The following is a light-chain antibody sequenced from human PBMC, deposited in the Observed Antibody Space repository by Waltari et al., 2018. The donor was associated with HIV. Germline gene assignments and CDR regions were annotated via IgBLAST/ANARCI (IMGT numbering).Light chain of an antibody. CDR3: CSYAGAYIV. CDR1: NSHLDTSNR. CDR2: DVT. V-gene: IGLV2-11*01. Sequence: QSALTQPRSVSGSPGQSVTISSAGTNSHLDTSNRVSWSQQHPNRAPKLLIFDVTQRPSGVPDRFSGSESGNTASLTISGLQTDDEADYFCCSYAGAYIVFATGTKVTVL. J-gene: IGLJ1*01.